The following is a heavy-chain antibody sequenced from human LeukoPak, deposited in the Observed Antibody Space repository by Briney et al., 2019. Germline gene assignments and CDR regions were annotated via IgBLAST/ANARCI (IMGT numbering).Heavy chain of an antibody. J-gene: IGHJ4*02. CDR1: GFTFRFYE. D-gene: IGHD3-16*01. CDR2: ISGSGTI. CDR3: ARDNDSRDPPHFDY. V-gene: IGHV3-48*03. Sequence: GGSLRLSCTASGFTFRFYEMNWVRQAPGKGLEWLSYISGSGTIDYADSVRGRFTISRDNAKNSLYLEMNSLKVEDTAVYYCARDNDSRDPPHFDYWGQGTLVTVSS.